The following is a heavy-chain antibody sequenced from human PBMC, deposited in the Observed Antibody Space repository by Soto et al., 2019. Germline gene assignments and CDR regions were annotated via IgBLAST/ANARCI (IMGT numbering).Heavy chain of an antibody. V-gene: IGHV3-13*01. CDR2: ITTGGNA. Sequence: GGSLRLSCAASGFSFSNHDMHWVRQPKGKGLEWVSGITTGGNAYFADSVKGRFSISRENAKNSFYLQTSSLRAEDTAVYYCASIIAVAGTDPDPYFGIWGQGTMDPVSS. D-gene: IGHD6-19*01. CDR1: GFSFSNHD. J-gene: IGHJ3*02. CDR3: ASIIAVAGTDPDPYFGI.